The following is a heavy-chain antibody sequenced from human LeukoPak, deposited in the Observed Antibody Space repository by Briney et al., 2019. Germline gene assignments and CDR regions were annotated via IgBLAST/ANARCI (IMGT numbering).Heavy chain of an antibody. D-gene: IGHD6-13*01. Sequence: SSETLSLTCTVSGGSISSYYWNWIRQPPGKGLEWIGYGSYSGSTDYNPSLKSRVTISVDTSKNQFSLKLSSVTAADTAVYYCARLYGSSWGYFDYWGQGTLVTVSS. CDR1: GGSISSYY. V-gene: IGHV4-59*01. J-gene: IGHJ4*02. CDR2: GSYSGST. CDR3: ARLYGSSWGYFDY.